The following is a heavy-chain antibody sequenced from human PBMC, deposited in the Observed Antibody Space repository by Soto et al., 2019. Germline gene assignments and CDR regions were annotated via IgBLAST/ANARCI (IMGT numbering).Heavy chain of an antibody. CDR3: AKDRGLQWELLGFDY. Sequence: GGSLRLSCAASGFTFDDYTMHWVRQAPGKGLEWVSLISWDGGSTYYADSVKGRFTISRDNSKNSLYLQMNSLRTEDTALYYCAKDRGLQWELLGFDYWGQGTLVTVSS. D-gene: IGHD1-26*01. J-gene: IGHJ4*02. V-gene: IGHV3-43*01. CDR1: GFTFDDYT. CDR2: ISWDGGST.